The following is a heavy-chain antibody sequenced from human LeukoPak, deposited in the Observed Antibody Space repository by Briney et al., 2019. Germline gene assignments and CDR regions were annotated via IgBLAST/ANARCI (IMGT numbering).Heavy chain of an antibody. D-gene: IGHD3-10*01. J-gene: IGHJ4*02. Sequence: GESLRISCKGSGYSFTSYWIGWVRQMPGKGLEWMGIIYPGDSDTRYSPSFQGQVTISADKSISTAYLQWSSLKASDTAMYYCARRHYYGSGSYPLPFDYWGQGTLVTVSS. CDR2: IYPGDSDT. CDR3: ARRHYYGSGSYPLPFDY. CDR1: GYSFTSYW. V-gene: IGHV5-51*01.